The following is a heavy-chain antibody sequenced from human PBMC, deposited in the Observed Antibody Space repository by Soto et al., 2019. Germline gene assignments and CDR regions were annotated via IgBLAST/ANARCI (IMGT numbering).Heavy chain of an antibody. V-gene: IGHV4-39*01. CDR2: IYYTGST. CDR3: ARRPGNDYYYGLDV. Sequence: QLQLQESGPGLVKPSETLSLTCSVSGGFISSGNYYWGWIRQPPGKGLEWIGSIYYTGSTYYNPSLKSRVTISVDTSKNQFSLKLSSVTAADTAVYYCARRPGNDYYYGLDVWGQGTTFTVSS. CDR1: GGFISSGNYY. J-gene: IGHJ6*02.